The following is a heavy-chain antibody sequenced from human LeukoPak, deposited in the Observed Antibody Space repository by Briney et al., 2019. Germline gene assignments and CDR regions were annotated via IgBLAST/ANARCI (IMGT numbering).Heavy chain of an antibody. V-gene: IGHV3-53*01. J-gene: IGHJ5*01. CDR1: EFTVSSNY. CDR3: AIEDCSGSYNWFVT. D-gene: IGHD2-15*01. Sequence: PGWSLRLSRASSEFTVSSNYMSWVRQAAGKGLEWVSVIYSGGSTYYADSVKGRFTISRDNSKNTLYLQMNSLRAEDTAVYYCAIEDCSGSYNWFVTWGQGTLVTVSS. CDR2: IYSGGST.